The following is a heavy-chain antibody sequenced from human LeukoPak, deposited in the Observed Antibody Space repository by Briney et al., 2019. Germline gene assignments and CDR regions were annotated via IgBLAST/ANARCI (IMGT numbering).Heavy chain of an antibody. CDR3: AKGYCSTTTCYPYYYMDV. CDR1: GFTFSSYA. V-gene: IGHV3-23*01. Sequence: GGSLRLSCEASGFTFSSYAMAWVRQAPGKGLEWLSAISGGGVSTYYADSVEGRFTISRDNSKNTLFLQMSSLRAEDTAVYYCAKGYCSTTTCYPYYYMDVWGKGTTVTVSS. D-gene: IGHD2-2*01. J-gene: IGHJ6*03. CDR2: ISGGGVST.